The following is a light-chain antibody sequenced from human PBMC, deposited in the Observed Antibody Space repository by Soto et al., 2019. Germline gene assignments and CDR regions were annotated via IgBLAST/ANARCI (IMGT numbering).Light chain of an antibody. Sequence: EIVLTQSPGTLSLSPGERATLSCRTSESVTSTYLAWYQQKPGQPPMLLIYGASSRAPGIPDRFSGSGSGTDFTLTISRLEPEDFAVYYCQLFGSSPRYTFGQGTKLEIK. CDR3: QLFGSSPRYT. CDR2: GAS. J-gene: IGKJ2*01. V-gene: IGKV3-20*01. CDR1: ESVTSTY.